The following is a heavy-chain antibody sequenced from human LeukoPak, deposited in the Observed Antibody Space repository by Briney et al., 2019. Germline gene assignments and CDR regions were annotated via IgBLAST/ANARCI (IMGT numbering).Heavy chain of an antibody. V-gene: IGHV3-48*03. CDR2: ISSSGSTI. J-gene: IGHJ6*02. D-gene: IGHD6-19*01. CDR1: GFTFSSYE. CDR3: ARDRGGWYGYYYYGMDV. Sequence: GGSLRLSCAASGFTFSSYEMNWVRQAPGKGLEWVSYISSSGSTIYYADSVKGRFTISRDNAKNSLYLQMNSLRAEDTAVYYCARDRGGWYGYYYYGMDVWGQGTTVTVSS.